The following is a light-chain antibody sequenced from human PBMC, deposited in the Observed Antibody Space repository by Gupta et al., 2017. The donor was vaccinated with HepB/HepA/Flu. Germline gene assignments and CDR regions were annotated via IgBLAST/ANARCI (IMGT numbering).Light chain of an antibody. V-gene: IGLV1-51*02. CDR1: SSNIGSNF. J-gene: IGLJ1*01. CDR2: ENN. Sequence: QSVLTQLPSVSAAPGQTVTLSCSGSSSNIGSNFVSWYQQLPGTAPKHLIYENNKRASGIPDRFSGSKSGTSATLGITGLQTGDEADYYCATWENNRNAGGVFGTGTTVTVL. CDR3: ATWENNRNAGGV.